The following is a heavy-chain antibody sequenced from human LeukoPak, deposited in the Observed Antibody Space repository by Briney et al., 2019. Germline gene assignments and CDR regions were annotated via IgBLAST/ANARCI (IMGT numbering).Heavy chain of an antibody. J-gene: IGHJ4*02. D-gene: IGHD3-22*01. CDR3: ARGSLTYYYDSSGYTYYFDY. Sequence: ASVKVSCKASGGTFSSYAISWVRQAPGQGLEWMGGIIPIFGTANYAQKFQGRVTITTDESTSTAYMELSSLRSEDTAVYYCARGSLTYYYDSSGYTYYFDYWGQGTLVTVSS. V-gene: IGHV1-69*05. CDR2: IIPIFGTA. CDR1: GGTFSSYA.